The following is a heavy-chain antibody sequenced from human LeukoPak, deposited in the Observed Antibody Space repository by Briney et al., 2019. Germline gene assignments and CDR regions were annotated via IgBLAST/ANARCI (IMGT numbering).Heavy chain of an antibody. J-gene: IGHJ5*02. CDR1: GGSFSGYY. Sequence: PSETLYPTCAVYGGSFSGYYWSWIRQPPGKGLEWIGEINHSGSTNYNPSLKSRVTISVDTSKNQFSLKLSSVTAADTAVYYCARGRLLWFGELLEYNWFDPWGQGTLVTVSS. V-gene: IGHV4-34*01. CDR2: INHSGST. CDR3: ARGRLLWFGELLEYNWFDP. D-gene: IGHD3-10*01.